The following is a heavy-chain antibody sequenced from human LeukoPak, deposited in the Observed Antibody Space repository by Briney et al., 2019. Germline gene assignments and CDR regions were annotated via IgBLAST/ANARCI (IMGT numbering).Heavy chain of an antibody. CDR1: GGSISSYY. Sequence: SETLSLTCTVSGGSISSYYWSWIRQPPGKGLEWIGYIYYSGSTNYNPSLKSRVTISVATSKNQFSLKLSSVTAADTAVYYCARQRDGYLDYWGQGTLVTVSS. V-gene: IGHV4-59*08. J-gene: IGHJ4*02. D-gene: IGHD5-24*01. CDR3: ARQRDGYLDY. CDR2: IYYSGST.